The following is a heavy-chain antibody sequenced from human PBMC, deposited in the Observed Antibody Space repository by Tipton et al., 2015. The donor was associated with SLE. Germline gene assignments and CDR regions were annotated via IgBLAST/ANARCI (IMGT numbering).Heavy chain of an antibody. D-gene: IGHD3-3*01. Sequence: QLVQSGAEVKKPEASVKVSCKASGYTFTGYYMHWVRQAPGQGLEWMGWINPNSGGTNYAQKFQGRVTMTRDTSISTAYMELSRLRSDDTAVYYCATLDVRFLEWLLFTDDAFDIWGQGTMVTVSS. V-gene: IGHV1-2*02. CDR1: GYTFTGYY. CDR3: ATLDVRFLEWLLFTDDAFDI. CDR2: INPNSGGT. J-gene: IGHJ3*02.